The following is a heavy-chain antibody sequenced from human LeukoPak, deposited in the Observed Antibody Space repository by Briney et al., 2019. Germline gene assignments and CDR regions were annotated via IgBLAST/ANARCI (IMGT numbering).Heavy chain of an antibody. D-gene: IGHD5-18*01. Sequence: GRSLRLSCAASGFTFDDYAMHWVRQAPGKGLEWVSGISWNSGSIAYADSVKGRFTISRDNAKNSLYLQMNSLKTEDTAVYYCTQYTYGFFQYWGQGTLVTVSS. CDR3: TQYTYGFFQY. V-gene: IGHV3-9*01. J-gene: IGHJ4*02. CDR2: ISWNSGSI. CDR1: GFTFDDYA.